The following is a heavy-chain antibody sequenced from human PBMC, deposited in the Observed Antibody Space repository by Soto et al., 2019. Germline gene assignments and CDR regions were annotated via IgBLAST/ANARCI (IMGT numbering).Heavy chain of an antibody. CDR2: IDTSGTKI. CDR3: ARDQRTMRRAANPIDY. V-gene: IGHV3-11*04. Sequence: PGGSLRLSCAASGYTFSDYYMSWIRQAPGKGLEWISYIDTSGTKIYYADSVKGRFTITRDNTKNSLYLEMNSLRDEDTAVYYCARDQRTMRRAANPIDYWGQGTLVTVSS. J-gene: IGHJ4*02. D-gene: IGHD3-3*01. CDR1: GYTFSDYY.